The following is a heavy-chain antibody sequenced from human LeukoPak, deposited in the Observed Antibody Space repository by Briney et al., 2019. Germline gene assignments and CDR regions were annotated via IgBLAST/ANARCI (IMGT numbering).Heavy chain of an antibody. J-gene: IGHJ4*02. V-gene: IGHV3-48*03. CDR3: ARDQDDILTGYFVV. Sequence: GGSLRLSCAASGFTFSSYEMNWVRQAPGKGLEWVSYISSSGSTIYYADSVKGRFTISRDNAKNSLYLQMNSLRAEDTAVYYCARDQDDILTGYFVVWGQGTLVTVSS. CDR2: ISSSGSTI. CDR1: GFTFSSYE. D-gene: IGHD3-9*01.